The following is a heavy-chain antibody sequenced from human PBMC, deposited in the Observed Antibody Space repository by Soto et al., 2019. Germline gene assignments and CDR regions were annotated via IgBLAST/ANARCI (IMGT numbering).Heavy chain of an antibody. CDR3: ARDQHIVVLKTNDAFDI. CDR1: GFSFSSYA. Sequence: QVQLVGSGGGVVQPRRSLRLSCAASGFSFSSYAMHWVRQAPGKGLECVAVISYDGSNKYYADSVKGRFTISRDNSKNTLYLQMNSLRTEDTAVYYCARDQHIVVLKTNDAFDIWGQGTMVTVSS. V-gene: IGHV3-30-3*01. CDR2: ISYDGSNK. D-gene: IGHD2-21*01. J-gene: IGHJ3*02.